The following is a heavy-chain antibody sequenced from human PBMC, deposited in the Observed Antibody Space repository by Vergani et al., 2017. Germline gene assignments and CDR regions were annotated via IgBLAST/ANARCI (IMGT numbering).Heavy chain of an antibody. CDR1: GFTFSSYD. V-gene: IGHV3-13*01. D-gene: IGHD3-10*01. J-gene: IGHJ3*02. CDR2: IGTAGDT. CDR3: ARGGHYYGSGSYSYEAFDI. Sequence: EVQLVESGGGLVQPGGSLRLSCAASGFTFSSYDMHWVRHATGKDLEWVSAIGTAGDTYYPGSVKGRFTISRENANNSLYLQMNSLSAGDTAVYYCARGGHYYGSGSYSYEAFDIWGQGTMVTVSS.